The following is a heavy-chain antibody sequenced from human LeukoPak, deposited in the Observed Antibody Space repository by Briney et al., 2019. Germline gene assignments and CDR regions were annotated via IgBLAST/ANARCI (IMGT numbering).Heavy chain of an antibody. CDR2: ISGSGYNT. Sequence: PGGSLGLSCAASGFTFSSYAMSWVRQAPGQGLEWASTISGSGYNTYYADFVKGRFTISRDKSKNTLYLQMNSLRAEDTAVYYCAKDNIGVVPAAQDDAFDIWGQGTMVTVSS. D-gene: IGHD2-2*01. V-gene: IGHV3-23*01. CDR3: AKDNIGVVPAAQDDAFDI. CDR1: GFTFSSYA. J-gene: IGHJ3*02.